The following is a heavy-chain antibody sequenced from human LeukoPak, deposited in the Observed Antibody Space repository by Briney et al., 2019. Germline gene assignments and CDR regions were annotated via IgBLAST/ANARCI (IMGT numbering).Heavy chain of an antibody. CDR3: ARGGYSSSWYEAFGI. CDR1: GGSISSYY. V-gene: IGHV4-59*01. CDR2: IYYSGST. J-gene: IGHJ3*02. Sequence: SETLSLTCTVSGGSISSYYWSWIRQPPGKGLEWIGYIYYSGSTNYNPSLKSRVTISVGTSKNQFSLKLSSVTAADTAVYYCARGGYSSSWYEAFGIWGQGTMVTVSS. D-gene: IGHD6-13*01.